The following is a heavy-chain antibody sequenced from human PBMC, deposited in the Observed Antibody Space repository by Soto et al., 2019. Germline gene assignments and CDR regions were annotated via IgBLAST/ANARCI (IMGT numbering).Heavy chain of an antibody. CDR1: GGTFSSYA. Sequence: SVKVSCKASGGTFSSYAISWVRQAPGQGLEWMGGIIPIFGTADYAQKFQGRVTITADESTSTAYMELSSLRSEDTAVYYCASVETQTYYYGMDVWGQGTTVTASS. D-gene: IGHD2-15*01. CDR2: IIPIFGTA. J-gene: IGHJ6*02. V-gene: IGHV1-69*13. CDR3: ASVETQTYYYGMDV.